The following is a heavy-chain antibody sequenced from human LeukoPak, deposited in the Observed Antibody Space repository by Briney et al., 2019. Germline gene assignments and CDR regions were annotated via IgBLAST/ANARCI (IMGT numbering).Heavy chain of an antibody. V-gene: IGHV3-7*01. Sequence: GGSLRLSCVAAGFIFSNYWMTWVRQAPGKGLEYVAHIKTDGSEKYYVDSVKGRFSISRDNAKNSLYLQMNNLRAEDTAVYYCAREFSQSCSGDYCLGSGFDSWGQGTMVTVSS. CDR2: IKTDGSEK. CDR1: GFIFSNYW. D-gene: IGHD3-22*01. CDR3: AREFSQSCSGDYCLGSGFDS. J-gene: IGHJ3*02.